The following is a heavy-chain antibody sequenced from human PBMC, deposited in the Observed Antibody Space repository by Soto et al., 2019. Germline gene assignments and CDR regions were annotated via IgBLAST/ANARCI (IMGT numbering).Heavy chain of an antibody. D-gene: IGHD6-19*01. CDR3: ARDYGGQWLVLADYYGMDV. V-gene: IGHV1-18*01. J-gene: IGHJ6*02. CDR1: GYTFTSYG. CDR2: ISAYNGNT. Sequence: ASVKVSCKASGYTFTSYGISWVRQAPGQGLEWMGWISAYNGNTNYAQKLQGRVTMTTDTSTSTAYMELRSLRSDDTAVYYCARDYGGQWLVLADYYGMDVWGQGTTVTVSS.